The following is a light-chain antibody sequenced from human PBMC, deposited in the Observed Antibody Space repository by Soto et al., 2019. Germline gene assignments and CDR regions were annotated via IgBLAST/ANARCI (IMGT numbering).Light chain of an antibody. CDR1: QGISFY. CDR3: QKYNSAPRT. J-gene: IGKJ4*01. CDR2: AAS. Sequence: IRMTQSPSSFSASTGDRVTITCRASQGISFYLSWYQQKPGKAPKLLIYAASTLQSGVPSRFSGSGSGTDFTLTISSLQPEDVATYYCQKYNSAPRTFGGGTKVDIK. V-gene: IGKV1-27*01.